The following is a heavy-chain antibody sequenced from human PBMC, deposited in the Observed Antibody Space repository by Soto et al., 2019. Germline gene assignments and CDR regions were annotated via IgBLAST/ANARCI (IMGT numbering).Heavy chain of an antibody. J-gene: IGHJ3*02. CDR3: ARLFGITMVRGVQDAFDI. Sequence: AAVKVSCKASGCTFTSYAMHWVRQAPGQRLEWMGWINAGNGNTKYSQKFQGRVTITRDTSASTAYMELSSLRSEDTAVYYCARLFGITMVRGVQDAFDIWGQGTMVTVSS. D-gene: IGHD3-10*01. V-gene: IGHV1-3*01. CDR1: GCTFTSYA. CDR2: INAGNGNT.